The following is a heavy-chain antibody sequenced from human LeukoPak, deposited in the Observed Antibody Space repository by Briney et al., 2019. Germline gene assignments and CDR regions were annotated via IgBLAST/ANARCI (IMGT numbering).Heavy chain of an antibody. J-gene: IGHJ6*02. D-gene: IGHD3-3*01. CDR1: GGSISSSSYY. V-gene: IGHV4-39*01. CDR3: RYYDFWSGYYLNYYGMDV. CDR2: IYYSGST. Sequence: PSETLSLTCTVSGGSISSSSYYWGWIRQPPGKGLEWIGSIYYSGSTYYNPSLKSRVTISVDTSKNQFSLKLSSVTAADTAVYYCRYYDFWSGYYLNYYGMDVWGQGTTVTVS.